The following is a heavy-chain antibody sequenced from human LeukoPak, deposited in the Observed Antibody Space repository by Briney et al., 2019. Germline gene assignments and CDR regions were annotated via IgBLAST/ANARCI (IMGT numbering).Heavy chain of an antibody. J-gene: IGHJ4*02. D-gene: IGHD1-26*01. CDR3: ARDLSERYSTDY. CDR2: ISWDGNTK. CDR1: GFTSKKYA. Sequence: GGPLRLSCAVSGFTSKKYAIHWVRQAPGKGLEWVAFISWDGNTKYYADSVKGRFTISRDNSQNTLDLQMNSLRTEDTAVYYCARDLSERYSTDYWGQGTLVTVSS. V-gene: IGHV3-30-3*01.